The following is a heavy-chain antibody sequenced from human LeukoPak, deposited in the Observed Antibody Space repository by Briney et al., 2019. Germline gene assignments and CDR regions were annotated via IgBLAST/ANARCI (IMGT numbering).Heavy chain of an antibody. Sequence: GGSLRLSCAASGFTFSSYAMSWVRQAPGKGLEWGSAISGSGGSTYYAGSVKGRFTISRDNSKNTLYLQMNSLRAEDTAVYYCAKDDVAVAGTPIFDYWGQGTLVTVSS. CDR2: ISGSGGST. CDR3: AKDDVAVAGTPIFDY. D-gene: IGHD6-19*01. J-gene: IGHJ4*02. CDR1: GFTFSSYA. V-gene: IGHV3-23*01.